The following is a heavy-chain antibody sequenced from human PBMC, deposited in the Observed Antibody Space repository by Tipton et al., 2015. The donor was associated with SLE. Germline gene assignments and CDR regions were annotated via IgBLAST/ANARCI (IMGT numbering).Heavy chain of an antibody. D-gene: IGHD5-18*01. CDR3: ARAMGFNSEITMDV. V-gene: IGHV3-74*03. J-gene: IGHJ6*03. CDR1: GFTFSSYG. CDR2: TNGNGVNT. Sequence: SLRLSCAASGFTFSSYGMHWVRQAPGKGLVWVARTNGNGVNTKYADSAKGRFTITRDNAKNTVYLQVTSVRAGDTAVYYCARAMGFNSEITMDVWGKGTTVTVSS.